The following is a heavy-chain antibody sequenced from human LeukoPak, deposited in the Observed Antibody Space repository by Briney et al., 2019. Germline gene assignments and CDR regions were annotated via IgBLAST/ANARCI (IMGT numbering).Heavy chain of an antibody. V-gene: IGHV3-30-3*01. J-gene: IGHJ4*02. D-gene: IGHD6-13*01. CDR1: GFTFSSYA. CDR3: AKDLSILRAAAGILDY. Sequence: GGSLRLSCAASGFTFSSYAMHWVRQAPGKGLEWVAVISYDGSNKYYADSVKGRFTISRDNSKNTLYLQMNSLRAEDTAVYYCAKDLSILRAAAGILDYWGQGTLVTVSS. CDR2: ISYDGSNK.